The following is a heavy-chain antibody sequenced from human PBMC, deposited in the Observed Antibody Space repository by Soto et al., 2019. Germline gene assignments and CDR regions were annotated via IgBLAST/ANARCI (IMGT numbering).Heavy chain of an antibody. CDR2: INHSGST. CDR1: GGSFSGYY. D-gene: IGHD2-8*01. J-gene: IGHJ5*01. CDR3: ARAPYCTNGVCSDYSSGWYDC. Sequence: QVQLQQWGAGLLKPSETLSLTCAVYGGSFSGYYWSWIRQPPGRGLEWIGEINHSGSTNYNPSLKSRVTLSVITSEYQLSLKLSSLTAEDTGVYYCARAPYCTNGVCSDYSSGWYDCWGQGTLVTVSS. V-gene: IGHV4-34*01.